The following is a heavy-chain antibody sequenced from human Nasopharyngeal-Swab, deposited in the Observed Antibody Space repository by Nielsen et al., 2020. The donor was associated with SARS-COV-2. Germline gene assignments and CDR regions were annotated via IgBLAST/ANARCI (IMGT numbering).Heavy chain of an antibody. D-gene: IGHD3-9*01. Sequence: WIRQPPGKGLEWIGYIYYSGSTNYNPSLKSRVTISVDTSKNQFPLKLSSVTAADTAVYYCARDLGGYDILTGYYHYYYYMDVWGKGTTVTVSS. CDR2: IYYSGST. J-gene: IGHJ6*03. CDR3: ARDLGGYDILTGYYHYYYYMDV. V-gene: IGHV4-59*01.